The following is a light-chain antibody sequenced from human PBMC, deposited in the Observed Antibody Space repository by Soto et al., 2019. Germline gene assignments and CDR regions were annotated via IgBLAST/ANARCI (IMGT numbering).Light chain of an antibody. Sequence: EIVLTQSPGTLSLSPGERATLSCRASQSVSSSDLAWYQQKPGQAPRLLIYGASSRATGIPDRFSGSGSGTAFTLTISRLEPEDFAVYYCQQYGSSPRTFGQGTKVEIK. CDR1: QSVSSSD. V-gene: IGKV3-20*01. CDR2: GAS. J-gene: IGKJ1*01. CDR3: QQYGSSPRT.